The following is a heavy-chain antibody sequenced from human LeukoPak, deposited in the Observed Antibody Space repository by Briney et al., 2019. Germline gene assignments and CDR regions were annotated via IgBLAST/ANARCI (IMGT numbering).Heavy chain of an antibody. V-gene: IGHV4-34*01. CDR3: ARVGGSYYVLDY. Sequence: SETLSLTCAVYGGSFSGYYWSWIRQPPGKGLEWIGEINHSGSTNYSPSLKSRVTISVDTSKNQFSLKLSSVTAAGTAVYYCARVGGSYYVLDYWGQGTLVTVSS. CDR2: INHSGST. CDR1: GGSFSGYY. D-gene: IGHD1-26*01. J-gene: IGHJ4*02.